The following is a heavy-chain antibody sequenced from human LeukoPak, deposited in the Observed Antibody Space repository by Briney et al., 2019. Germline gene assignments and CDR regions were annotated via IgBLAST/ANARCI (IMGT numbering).Heavy chain of an antibody. V-gene: IGHV3-74*01. CDR2: INSDGSST. CDR1: GFTFSSYW. J-gene: IGHJ3*02. Sequence: RGSLRLSCAASGFTFSSYWMHWVRQAPGKGLVWVSRINSDGSSTSYADSVKGRFTISRDNAKNTLYLQRNSLRAEDTAVYYCARAGFYYDSSGSDAFDIWGQGKMVTVSS. CDR3: ARAGFYYDSSGSDAFDI. D-gene: IGHD3-22*01.